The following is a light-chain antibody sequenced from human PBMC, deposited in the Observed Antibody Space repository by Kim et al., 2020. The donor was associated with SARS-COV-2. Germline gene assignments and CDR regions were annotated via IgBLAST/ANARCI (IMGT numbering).Light chain of an antibody. CDR1: KLGDKH. Sequence: SYELTQPPSVSVSPGQTASITCSGDKLGDKHVSWYQQKPGQSPMVVIYQDNKRPSGIPERFSGSNSGNTATMTIGGTQTLDEADYYCPAGDTTTVTFGGG. CDR3: PAGDTTTVT. V-gene: IGLV3-1*01. CDR2: QDN. J-gene: IGLJ2*01.